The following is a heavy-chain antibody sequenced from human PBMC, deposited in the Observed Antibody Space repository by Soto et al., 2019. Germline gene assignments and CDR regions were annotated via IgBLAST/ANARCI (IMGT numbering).Heavy chain of an antibody. J-gene: IGHJ5*02. V-gene: IGHV1-18*01. Sequence: QVQLVQSGAEVKKPGASVKVSCKASGYTFTSYGISWVRQAPGQGLEWMGWISAYNGNTHYAQKLQGRVTMTTDTSPTTGYMELWSLRSDDKAVYYCACSIVVVPAAHYWCDPWGQGTLGTVSA. D-gene: IGHD2-2*01. CDR1: GYTFTSYG. CDR2: ISAYNGNT. CDR3: ACSIVVVPAAHYWCDP.